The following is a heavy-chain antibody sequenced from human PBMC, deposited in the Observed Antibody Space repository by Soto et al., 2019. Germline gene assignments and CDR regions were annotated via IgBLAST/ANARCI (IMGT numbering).Heavy chain of an antibody. Sequence: QVQLQQWGAGLLKPSENLSLTCAVYGGFVSSGSYYWSWIRQPPGKGLEWIGEMSHSGGTHFNPSLKSRVTISVDTSKNQFSPKMIPVTAADTALYYCARVERGTATTVVDAFDIWGPGTMVTVSS. CDR3: ARVERGTATTVVDAFDI. J-gene: IGHJ3*02. D-gene: IGHD1-1*01. CDR2: MSHSGGT. CDR1: GGFVSSGSYY. V-gene: IGHV4-34*01.